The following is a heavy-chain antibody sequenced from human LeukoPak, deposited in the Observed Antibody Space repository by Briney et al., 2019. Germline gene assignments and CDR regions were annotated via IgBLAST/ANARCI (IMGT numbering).Heavy chain of an antibody. D-gene: IGHD6-6*01. J-gene: IGHJ4*02. Sequence: SGTLSLTCAVSGGSFDRTNWWSWVCQPPGKGLEWIGEIFHTGRTNYNPSLKSRVTISVDKSKSQFSLNLNSVTAADTAVYYCATSSTSWDFWGQGTLVTVSS. CDR3: ATSSTSWDF. CDR2: IFHTGRT. V-gene: IGHV4-4*02. CDR1: GGSFDRTNW.